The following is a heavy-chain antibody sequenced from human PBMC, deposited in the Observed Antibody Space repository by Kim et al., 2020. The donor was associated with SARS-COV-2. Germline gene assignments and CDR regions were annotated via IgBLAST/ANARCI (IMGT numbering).Heavy chain of an antibody. V-gene: IGHV4-61*01. J-gene: IGHJ6*02. D-gene: IGHD3-3*01. Sequence: SETLSLTCTVSGGSVSSGSYYWSWIRQPPGKGLEWIGYIYYSGSTNYNPSLKSRVTISVDTSKNQFSLKLSSVTAADTAVYYCARKLYQSKYRLYYYYGMDVWGQGTTVTVSS. CDR3: ARKLYQSKYRLYYYYGMDV. CDR2: IYYSGST. CDR1: GGSVSSGSYY.